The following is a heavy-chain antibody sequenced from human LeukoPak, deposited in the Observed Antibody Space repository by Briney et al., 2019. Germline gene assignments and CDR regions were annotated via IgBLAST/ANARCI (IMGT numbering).Heavy chain of an antibody. D-gene: IGHD4-17*01. CDR1: GYTFTDYY. CDR3: ARYQDGDYNANWFDP. V-gene: IGHV1-69*02. Sequence: SVKVSCKASGYTFTDYYMHWLRQAPGQGLEWMGRVIPILGIANYAQKFQGRVTITADKSTSTAYMELSSLRSEDTAVYYCARYQDGDYNANWFDPWGQGTLVTVSS. CDR2: VIPILGIA. J-gene: IGHJ5*02.